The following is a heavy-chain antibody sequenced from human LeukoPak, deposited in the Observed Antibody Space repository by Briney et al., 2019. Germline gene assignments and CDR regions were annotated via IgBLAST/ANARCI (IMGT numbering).Heavy chain of an antibody. CDR3: AKSNGEVPAAIGGDAFDI. Sequence: GGSLRLSCAASGFTFDDYAMHWVRQAPGKGLEWVSGISWNSGSIGYADSVKGRFTISRDNAKNSLYLQMNSLRAEDMALYYCAKSNGEVPAAIGGDAFDIWGQGTMVTVSS. CDR1: GFTFDDYA. V-gene: IGHV3-9*03. J-gene: IGHJ3*02. D-gene: IGHD2-2*01. CDR2: ISWNSGSI.